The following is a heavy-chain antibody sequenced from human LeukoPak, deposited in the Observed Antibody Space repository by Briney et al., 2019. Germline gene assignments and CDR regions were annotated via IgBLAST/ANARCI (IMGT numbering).Heavy chain of an antibody. CDR2: ISWSGGST. J-gene: IGHJ6*03. V-gene: IGHV3-20*04. Sequence: RPGGSLRLSCAASGFTFDDYGMSWVRQAPGKGLEGVSGISWSGGSTAYADSVKGRFTISRDNAKNSLYLQMNSLRAEDTAVYYCARAYCTTTRCYEFYYYYYMDVWGKGTTVTVSS. CDR1: GFTFDDYG. D-gene: IGHD2-2*01. CDR3: ARAYCTTTRCYEFYYYYYMDV.